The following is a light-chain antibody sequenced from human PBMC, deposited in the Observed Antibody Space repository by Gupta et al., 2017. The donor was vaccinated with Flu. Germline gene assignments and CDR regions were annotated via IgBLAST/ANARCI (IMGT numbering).Light chain of an antibody. CDR3: NSRNGDQGV. V-gene: IGLV3-19*01. J-gene: IGLJ3*02. CDR2: SKG. CDR1: GLRSNY. Sequence: AFGQTGSVTCQGEGLRSNYSSWWQQKPGQAPILVIYSKGKRPSGIPERFSGSNSGNTASLTINGTQAEDEADYYCNSRNGDQGVFGGGTKLTVL.